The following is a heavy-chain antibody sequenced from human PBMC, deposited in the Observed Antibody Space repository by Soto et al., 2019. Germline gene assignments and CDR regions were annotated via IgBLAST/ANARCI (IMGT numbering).Heavy chain of an antibody. V-gene: IGHV3-74*01. CDR3: AKPYAHYDILTGYTNDY. Sequence: GGSLRLSCAASGFTFSSYWMHWVRQAPGKGLVWVSRINSDGSSTTSADSVKGRFTISRDNAKNTLYLQMNSLRAEDTAVYYCAKPYAHYDILTGYTNDYWGQGTLVTVSS. CDR1: GFTFSSYW. D-gene: IGHD3-9*01. CDR2: INSDGSST. J-gene: IGHJ4*02.